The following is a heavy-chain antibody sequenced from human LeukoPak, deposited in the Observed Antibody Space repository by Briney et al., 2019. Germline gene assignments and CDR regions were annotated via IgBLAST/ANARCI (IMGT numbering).Heavy chain of an antibody. V-gene: IGHV3-21*01. CDR2: ISSFSSYI. CDR1: GFTFSSYS. D-gene: IGHD1-7*01. Sequence: GSLRLSCAASGFTFSSYSMNWVRQAPGKGLEWVSSISSFSSYIYYADSVKGRLTISRDNAKNSLYLQMNSLRAEDTAVYYCARDGPLSITGTTGFLDYWGQGTLVTVSS. J-gene: IGHJ4*02. CDR3: ARDGPLSITGTTGFLDY.